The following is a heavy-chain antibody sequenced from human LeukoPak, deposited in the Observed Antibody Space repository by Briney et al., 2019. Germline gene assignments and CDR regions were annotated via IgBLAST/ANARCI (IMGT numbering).Heavy chain of an antibody. CDR1: GGSISSYY. D-gene: IGHD6-13*01. CDR3: AGSYVGYSTD. CDR2: LYTSGST. V-gene: IGHV4-4*07. J-gene: IGHJ4*02. Sequence: SETLSLTCTVSGGSISSYYWSWIRQPAGKGLEWIGRLYTSGSTNYNPSLRSRVTMSVDTSKNHVSLKLTSVTAADTAVYYCAGSYVGYSTDWGQGTLVTVSS.